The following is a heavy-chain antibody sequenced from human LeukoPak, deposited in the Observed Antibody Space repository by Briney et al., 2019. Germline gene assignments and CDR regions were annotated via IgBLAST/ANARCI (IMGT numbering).Heavy chain of an antibody. Sequence: ASVKVSCKASGYTFSNYYIHWVRQAPGQGLEWMGIINPSGGSTTYAQKFQGRVTMTRDMSTSTVYMELISLRSEDTAVYYCARVHHYFDIAFDYWGQGTLVTASS. V-gene: IGHV1-46*01. J-gene: IGHJ4*02. CDR1: GYTFSNYY. CDR2: INPSGGST. CDR3: ARVHHYFDIAFDY. D-gene: IGHD3-22*01.